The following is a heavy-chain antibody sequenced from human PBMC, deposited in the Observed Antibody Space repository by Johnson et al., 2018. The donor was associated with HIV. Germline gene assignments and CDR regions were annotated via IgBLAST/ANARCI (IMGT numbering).Heavy chain of an antibody. CDR3: ARRGWELWTTQNAFDI. D-gene: IGHD1-26*01. J-gene: IGHJ3*02. CDR2: LYRSGST. V-gene: IGHV3-66*01. CDR1: GFTVSSNY. Sequence: MLLVESGGGVVQPGRSLRLSCTASGFTVSSNYMSWVRQAPGQGLAWVSALYRSGSTYYADSVKGRFTISRDNSKNTLYLQMNSLRAEDTALYYCARRGWELWTTQNAFDIWGQGTMVTVSS.